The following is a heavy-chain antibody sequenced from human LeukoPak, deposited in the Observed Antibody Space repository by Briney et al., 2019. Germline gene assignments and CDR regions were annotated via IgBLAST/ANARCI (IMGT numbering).Heavy chain of an antibody. J-gene: IGHJ4*02. CDR2: IFPGDSDT. Sequence: GESPKISCKGSGYSFTSYWIGWVRQMPGKGLEWMGIIFPGDSDTSHSPSFQGQVTISADKSSNTAYLQWSRLKASDTAIYYCATSESQTRFDYWGQGTLVTASS. V-gene: IGHV5-51*01. D-gene: IGHD1/OR15-1a*01. CDR1: GYSFTSYW. CDR3: ATSESQTRFDY.